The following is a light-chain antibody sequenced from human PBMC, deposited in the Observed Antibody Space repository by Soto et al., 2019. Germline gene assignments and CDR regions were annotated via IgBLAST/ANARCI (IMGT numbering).Light chain of an antibody. J-gene: IGLJ3*02. CDR1: SSNIGAGYD. CDR2: GNS. Sequence: QAVVTQPPSVSGAPGQRVTISCTGSSSNIGAGYDVHWYQQLPGTAPKLLIYGNSNRPSGVPDRFSGSKSGTSASLAITGLQAEEEADYYCQSYDSSLSGLGVFGGGTKLTVL. CDR3: QSYDSSLSGLGV. V-gene: IGLV1-40*01.